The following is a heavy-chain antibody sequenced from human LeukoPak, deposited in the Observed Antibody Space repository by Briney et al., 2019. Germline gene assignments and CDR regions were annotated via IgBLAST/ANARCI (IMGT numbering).Heavy chain of an antibody. CDR1: GFTFSSYA. D-gene: IGHD1-1*01. Sequence: GGSLRLSCAASGFTFSSYAMSWVRQAPARGLEWVSSLRGDGSTFYADSVKGRFTLSRDESRNTVYFQLNSLRVEDTAVYYCAKASWVSNGDAVLWGQGTLVSVFS. CDR3: AKASWVSNGDAVL. V-gene: IGHV3-23*01. J-gene: IGHJ4*02. CDR2: LRGDGST.